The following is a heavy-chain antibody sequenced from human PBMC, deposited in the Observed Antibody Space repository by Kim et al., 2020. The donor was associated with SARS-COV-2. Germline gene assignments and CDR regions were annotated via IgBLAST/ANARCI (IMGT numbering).Heavy chain of an antibody. D-gene: IGHD2-8*01. V-gene: IGHV3-33*01. Sequence: GGSLRLSCAASGFTFSSYGMHWVRQAPGKGLEWVAVIWYDGSNKYYADSVKGRFTISRDNSKNTLYLQMNSLRAEDTAVYYCARDLGGEWYAFDIWGQGTMVTVSS. J-gene: IGHJ3*02. CDR1: GFTFSSYG. CDR3: ARDLGGEWYAFDI. CDR2: IWYDGSNK.